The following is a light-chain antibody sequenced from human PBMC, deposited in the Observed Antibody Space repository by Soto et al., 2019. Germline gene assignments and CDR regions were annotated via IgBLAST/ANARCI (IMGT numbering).Light chain of an antibody. J-gene: IGLJ2*01. CDR3: AAWDDSLSGVL. CDR1: SSNIGSYT. V-gene: IGLV1-44*01. CDR2: YDS. Sequence: QSVLTQPPSASGTPGQRVTISCSGSSSNIGSYTVNWYQKLPGTAPKLLIFYDSQRPSGVPDRFSGSRSGTSASLAISGLQSEDEADYYCAAWDDSLSGVLFGGGTKLTVL.